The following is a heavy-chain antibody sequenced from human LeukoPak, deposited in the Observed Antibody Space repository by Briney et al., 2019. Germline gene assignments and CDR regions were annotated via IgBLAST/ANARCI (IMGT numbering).Heavy chain of an antibody. CDR1: GFTFSSYW. CDR3: ARNARGPGDY. CDR2: ISGSGGST. Sequence: PGGSLRLSCVVSGFTFSSYWMSWVRQAPGKGLEWVSAISGSGGSTYYADSVKGRFTISRDNAKNSVYLQMNSLRAEDTAIYYCARNARGPGDYWGQGTVVTVSS. D-gene: IGHD2-2*01. J-gene: IGHJ4*02. V-gene: IGHV3-23*01.